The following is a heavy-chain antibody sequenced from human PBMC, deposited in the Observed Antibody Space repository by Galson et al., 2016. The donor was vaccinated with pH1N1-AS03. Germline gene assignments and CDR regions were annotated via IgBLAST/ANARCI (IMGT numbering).Heavy chain of an antibody. CDR2: FFSNDEK. CDR3: ARIVYSCGGDCYYLLDY. CDR1: DFPLSKIMG. D-gene: IGHD2-21*01. Sequence: PALVKPTQTPTLTCTVSDFPLSKIMGVSWIRQTPGKALEWLAHFFSNDEKSYSVSLKSRLSISKDPSTGQVVLTMTNMDPVDTGTYFCARIVYSCGGDCYYLLDYWGLGTLVTVSS. J-gene: IGHJ4*02. V-gene: IGHV2-26*01.